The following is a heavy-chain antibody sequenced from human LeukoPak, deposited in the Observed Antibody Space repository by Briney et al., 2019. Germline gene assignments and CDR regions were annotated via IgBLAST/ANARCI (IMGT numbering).Heavy chain of an antibody. Sequence: ASVKVSCKASGYTFTSYYMYWVRQAPGQGVEWMGLINPSGGSTSYAQKFQGRVTMTRDTSTSTVYMELSSLRSEDTAVYYCARATVTTRGEHFDYWGQGTLVTVSS. J-gene: IGHJ4*02. CDR3: ARATVTTRGEHFDY. D-gene: IGHD4-17*01. CDR1: GYTFTSYY. V-gene: IGHV1-46*01. CDR2: INPSGGST.